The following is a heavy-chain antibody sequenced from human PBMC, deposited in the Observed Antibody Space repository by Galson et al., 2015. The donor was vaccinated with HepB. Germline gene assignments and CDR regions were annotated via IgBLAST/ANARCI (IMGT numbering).Heavy chain of an antibody. CDR1: GFTFSSYG. D-gene: IGHD2-21*01. Sequence: SLRLSCAASGFTFSSYGMHWVRQAPGKGLEWVAVISYDGSNEYYAAAVEGRITISRDNSKNTLYLQINSLRPEDTAVYYCAKDGGDTYINYYYYHYMDVWGKGTTVTVSS. CDR3: AKDGGDTYINYYYYHYMDV. V-gene: IGHV3-30*18. J-gene: IGHJ6*03. CDR2: ISYDGSNE.